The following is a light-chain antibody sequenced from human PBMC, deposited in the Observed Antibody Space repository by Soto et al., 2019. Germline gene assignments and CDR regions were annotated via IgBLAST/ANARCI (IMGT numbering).Light chain of an antibody. CDR2: EVI. Sequence: QSALTQPPSASGAPGQSVTISCAGTASDIGAYNFVSWYQQHPGKAPKLMIYEVIKRPSGVPDRFSGSKSGNTASLTVSGLHTEDEAEYDCSSYSGSDNFVVFGGGTKLTVL. J-gene: IGLJ3*02. CDR1: ASDIGAYNF. CDR3: SSYSGSDNFVV. V-gene: IGLV2-8*01.